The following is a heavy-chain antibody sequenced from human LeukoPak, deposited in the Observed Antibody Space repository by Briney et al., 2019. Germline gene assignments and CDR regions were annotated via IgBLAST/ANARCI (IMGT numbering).Heavy chain of an antibody. Sequence: ASVKVSCKASGYTFTSYGISWVRQAPGQGLEWMGWISAYNGNTNYAQKFQGRVTMTRNTSISTAYMELSSLRSEDTAVYYCARGHNSYYYDSSGYLDYWGQGTLVTVSS. J-gene: IGHJ4*02. CDR3: ARGHNSYYYDSSGYLDY. CDR2: ISAYNGNT. D-gene: IGHD3-22*01. V-gene: IGHV1-18*01. CDR1: GYTFTSYG.